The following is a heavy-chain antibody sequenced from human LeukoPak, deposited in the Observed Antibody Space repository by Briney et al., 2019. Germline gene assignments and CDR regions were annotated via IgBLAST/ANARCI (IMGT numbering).Heavy chain of an antibody. CDR3: ARSVVAAEDYYYGMDV. J-gene: IGHJ6*02. V-gene: IGHV3-48*03. CDR1: GFTFSSYE. D-gene: IGHD2-15*01. Sequence: GGSLRLSCAASGFTFSSYEMNWVRQAPGKGLEWVSYISSSGSTIYYADSVKGRFTISRDNAKNSLYLQMNSLRAEDTAVYYCARSVVAAEDYYYGMDVWDQGTTVTVSS. CDR2: ISSSGSTI.